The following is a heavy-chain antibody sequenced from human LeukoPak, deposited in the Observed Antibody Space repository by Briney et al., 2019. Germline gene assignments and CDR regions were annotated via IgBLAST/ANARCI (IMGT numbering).Heavy chain of an antibody. Sequence: GSLRLSCAASGFTFSDHYMDWIRQPPGKGLEWIGSIYYSGSTYYNPSLKSRVTISVDTSKNQFSLKLSSVTAADTAVYYCARDQVVAAAGIDYWGQGTLVTVSS. V-gene: IGHV4-38-2*02. CDR2: IYYSGST. J-gene: IGHJ4*02. CDR1: GFTFSDHY. CDR3: ARDQVVAAAGIDY. D-gene: IGHD6-13*01.